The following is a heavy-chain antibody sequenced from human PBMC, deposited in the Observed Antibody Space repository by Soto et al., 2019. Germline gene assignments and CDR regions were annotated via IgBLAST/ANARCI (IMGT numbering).Heavy chain of an antibody. J-gene: IGHJ6*02. Sequence: PGGSLRLSCAASGFTFSSYGMHWVRQAPGKGLEWVAVISYDGSNKYYADSVKGRFTISRDNSKNTLYLQMNSLRAEDTAVYYCAKEEAAGAPYYGMDVWGQGTTVTVSS. D-gene: IGHD6-13*01. V-gene: IGHV3-30*18. CDR3: AKEEAAGAPYYGMDV. CDR1: GFTFSSYG. CDR2: ISYDGSNK.